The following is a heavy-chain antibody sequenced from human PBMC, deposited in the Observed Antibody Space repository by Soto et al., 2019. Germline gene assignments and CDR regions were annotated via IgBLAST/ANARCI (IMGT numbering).Heavy chain of an antibody. J-gene: IGHJ6*03. Sequence: LSLTCTVSGGSISSYYWSWIRQPPGKGLEWIGYIYYSGSTNYNPSLKSRVTISVDTSKNQFSLKLSSVTAADTAVYYCATREAATDWSYYYYYMDVWGKGTTVTVSS. CDR1: GGSISSYY. CDR2: IYYSGST. D-gene: IGHD2-15*01. V-gene: IGHV4-59*08. CDR3: ATREAATDWSYYYYYMDV.